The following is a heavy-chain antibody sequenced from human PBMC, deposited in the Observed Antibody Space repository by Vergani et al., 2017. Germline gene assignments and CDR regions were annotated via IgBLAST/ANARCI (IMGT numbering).Heavy chain of an antibody. D-gene: IGHD2-21*02. CDR2: VDPEDGEP. CDR1: GYTFTYYY. CDR3: SIDGRDCGGDCYYSAFDY. J-gene: IGHJ4*02. V-gene: IGHV1-69-2*01. Sequence: EVQLVQSGTEVKQPGTTVNLSCKISGYTFTYYYIHWIRQAPGKGLEWIGLVDPEDGEPIYAEKFQGRVTITADTSAHTAFMQLSSLTSDDTAIYYCSIDGRDCGGDCYYSAFDYWGQGTLVTVSS.